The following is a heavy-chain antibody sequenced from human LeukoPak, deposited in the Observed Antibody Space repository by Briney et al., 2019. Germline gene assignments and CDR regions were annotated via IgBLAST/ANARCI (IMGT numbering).Heavy chain of an antibody. CDR3: AKEIAAADSYYFDY. V-gene: IGHV3-21*01. Sequence: GGSLRLSCAASGFTFSSYSMNWVRQAPGKGLEWVSSISSSSSYIYYADSVKGRFTISRDNAKNSLYLQMNSLRAEDTAVYYCAKEIAAADSYYFDYWGQGTLVTVSS. D-gene: IGHD6-13*01. CDR2: ISSSSSYI. J-gene: IGHJ4*02. CDR1: GFTFSSYS.